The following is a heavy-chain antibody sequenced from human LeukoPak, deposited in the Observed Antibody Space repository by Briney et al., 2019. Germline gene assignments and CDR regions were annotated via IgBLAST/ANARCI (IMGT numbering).Heavy chain of an antibody. Sequence: ASVKVSCKASGYTFTSYDINWVRQATGQGLEWMGWMNPNSGNTGYAQKFQGRVTMTRNTSISTAYMELSSLRSEDTAVYYCARAWGYCSGGSCYSGYYGMDVWGQGTTVTVSS. CDR1: GYTFTSYD. D-gene: IGHD2-15*01. V-gene: IGHV1-8*01. J-gene: IGHJ6*02. CDR3: ARAWGYCSGGSCYSGYYGMDV. CDR2: MNPNSGNT.